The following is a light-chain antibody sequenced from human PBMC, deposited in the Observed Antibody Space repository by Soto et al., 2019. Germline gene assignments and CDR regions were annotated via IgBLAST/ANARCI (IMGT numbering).Light chain of an antibody. CDR2: AAS. V-gene: IGKV1-6*01. CDR3: QQYSGYSRT. Sequence: AIQMTQSPSPLSASVGDRVTITCRASQGIRNDLGWYQQKPGKAPKLLIYAASSLQSGVPSRFSGSGFGTDFTLTISSLQPEDFATYYCQQYSGYSRTFGQGTKVDIK. J-gene: IGKJ1*01. CDR1: QGIRND.